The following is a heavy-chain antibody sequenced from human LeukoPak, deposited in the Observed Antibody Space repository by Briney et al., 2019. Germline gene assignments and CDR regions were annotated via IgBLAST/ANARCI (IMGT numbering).Heavy chain of an antibody. J-gene: IGHJ4*02. V-gene: IGHV3-7*01. Sequence: PGGSLRLSCAASGFTFSSYWMSWVRQAPGKGLEWVANIKEDGSEKYSVGSVKGRFTISRGNAKKSLYLQMNNLRAEDTAVYYCARDRLLDYWGQGTLVTVSS. CDR2: IKEDGSEK. CDR3: ARDRLLDY. CDR1: GFTFSSYW.